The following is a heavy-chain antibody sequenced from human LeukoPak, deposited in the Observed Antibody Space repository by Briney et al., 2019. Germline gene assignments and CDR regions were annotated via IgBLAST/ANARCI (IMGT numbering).Heavy chain of an antibody. CDR2: MYDSVRT. CDR1: GGSISSHR. D-gene: IGHD5-18*01. J-gene: IGHJ4*02. Sequence: SETLSLTCTVPGGSISSHRWSWIRQPPGKGLEWIGYMYDSVRTKDNPSLKSRVTLSADTSKNQFSLRLSSVTAADTAVYYCATIKRGNIYGYFDFWGQGILVTVSS. V-gene: IGHV4-59*11. CDR3: ATIKRGNIYGYFDF.